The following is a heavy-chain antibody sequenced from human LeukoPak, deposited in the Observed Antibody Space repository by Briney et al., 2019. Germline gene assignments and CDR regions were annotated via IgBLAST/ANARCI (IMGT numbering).Heavy chain of an antibody. V-gene: IGHV4-39*01. CDR1: GGSISSSGYY. J-gene: IGHJ4*02. D-gene: IGHD4-11*01. Sequence: SETLSLTCTVSGGSISSSGYYWGWIRQPPGKGLEWIGAIYYSGPTYYIPSLKSRVTISVDTSKNQFSLKVTSVTAADTAVYYCVRHTTTTATATLDLWGQGAPVTVSS. CDR2: IYYSGPT. CDR3: VRHTTTTATATLDL.